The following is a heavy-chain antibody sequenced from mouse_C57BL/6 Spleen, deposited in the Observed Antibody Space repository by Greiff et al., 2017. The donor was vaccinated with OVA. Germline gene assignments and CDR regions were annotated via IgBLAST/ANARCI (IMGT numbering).Heavy chain of an antibody. V-gene: IGHV1-52*01. CDR3: ARNYYGNWDY. D-gene: IGHD2-1*01. J-gene: IGHJ2*01. CDR2: IDPSDSET. Sequence: VKLQQPGAELVRPGSSVKLSCKASGYTFTSYWMHWVKQRPIQGLEWIGNIDPSDSETHYNQKFKDKATLTVDKSSSTAYMQLSSLTSEDSAVYYCARNYYGNWDYWGQGTTLTVSS. CDR1: GYTFTSYW.